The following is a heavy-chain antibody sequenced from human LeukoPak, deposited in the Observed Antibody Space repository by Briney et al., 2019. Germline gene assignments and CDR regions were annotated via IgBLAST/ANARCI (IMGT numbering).Heavy chain of an antibody. J-gene: IGHJ4*02. V-gene: IGHV4-31*03. D-gene: IGHD5/OR15-5a*01. CDR1: DDSISRRGYY. Sequence: PSETLSLTCSASDDSISRRGYYRHWIRQRPGMSLEWMAYIYYNGRSGNTYYNLALKSRVTMSIDTGEKHFSLRLTSVTAADTAVYYCANSLPTVSTRNYFDYWGQGTLVIVSS. CDR3: ANSLPTVSTRNYFDY. CDR2: IYYNGRSGNT.